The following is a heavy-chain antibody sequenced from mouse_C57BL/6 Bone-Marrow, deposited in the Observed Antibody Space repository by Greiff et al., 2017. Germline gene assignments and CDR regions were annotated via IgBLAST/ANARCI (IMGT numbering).Heavy chain of an antibody. V-gene: IGHV1-59*01. D-gene: IGHD1-1*01. CDR2: IDPADSYT. Sequence: VQLQQPGAELVRPGTSVKLSCKASGYNFTSYWMHWVKQRPGQGLEWIGVIDPADSYTNYNQKFKGKATLTVDTSSSTAYMQLSSLTSEDSAVYYCARPKLYGSSYDWYFDVWGTGTTVTVSS. CDR3: ARPKLYGSSYDWYFDV. J-gene: IGHJ1*03. CDR1: GYNFTSYW.